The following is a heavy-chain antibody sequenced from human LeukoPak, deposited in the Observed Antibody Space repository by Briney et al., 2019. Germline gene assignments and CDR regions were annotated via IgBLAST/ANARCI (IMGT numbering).Heavy chain of an antibody. J-gene: IGHJ4*02. CDR2: VIPILGIA. Sequence: SVKVSCKASGGTFSSYAISWVRQAPGQGLEWMGRVIPILGIADYAQKFQGRVTITADKSTSTAYMELSSLRSEDTAVYYCASSGPYYDSSGYKYWGQGTLVTVSS. CDR1: GGTFSSYA. V-gene: IGHV1-69*04. CDR3: ASSGPYYDSSGYKY. D-gene: IGHD3-22*01.